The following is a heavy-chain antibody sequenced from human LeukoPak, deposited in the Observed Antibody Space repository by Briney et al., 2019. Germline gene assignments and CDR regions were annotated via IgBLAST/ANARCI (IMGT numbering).Heavy chain of an antibody. V-gene: IGHV1-2*02. CDR2: INPNRGDT. J-gene: IGHJ4*02. Sequence: ASVKVSCKASGYTFTGYYMHWVRQAPGQGPEWMGWINPNRGDTNYAQKFQGRVTMTSDTSINTAYMELSRLISDDTAVYYCAGDGYNSRRFFDYWGQGTLVTVSS. CDR3: AGDGYNSRRFFDY. CDR1: GYTFTGYY. D-gene: IGHD5-24*01.